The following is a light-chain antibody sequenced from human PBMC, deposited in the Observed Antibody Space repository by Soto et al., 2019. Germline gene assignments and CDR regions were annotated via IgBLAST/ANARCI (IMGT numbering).Light chain of an antibody. CDR2: AAS. CDR3: LQQNSNPLT. V-gene: IGKV1-17*01. CDR1: QGIRKD. Sequence: DIQMTQSPSSLSASVGDRVTITCRASQGIRKDLGWYQQKPGKAPKRLIYAASSLQSGVPTRFSGSGSWTECLLTISSLQPEDSATNYLLQQNSNPLTFVGGTKVEIK. J-gene: IGKJ4*01.